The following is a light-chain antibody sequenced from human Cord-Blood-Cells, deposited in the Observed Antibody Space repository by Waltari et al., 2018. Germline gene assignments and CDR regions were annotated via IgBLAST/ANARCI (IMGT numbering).Light chain of an antibody. CDR3: QQANSFLT. Sequence: DIQMTQSPSSVSASVGDRVTITCRASQGISSWLAWSQQKPGKAPKLLIYAASSVQSGVPSRFSGSGSGTDFTLTISSLQPEDFATYYCQQANSFLTFGPGTKVDIK. CDR2: AAS. CDR1: QGISSW. V-gene: IGKV1-12*01. J-gene: IGKJ3*01.